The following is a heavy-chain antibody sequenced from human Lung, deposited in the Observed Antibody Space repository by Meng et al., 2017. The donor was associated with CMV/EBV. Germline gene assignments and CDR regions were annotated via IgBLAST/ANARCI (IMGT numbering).Heavy chain of an antibody. J-gene: IGHJ6*02. D-gene: IGHD5-18*01. V-gene: IGHV5-51*03. CDR2: IYPGDFDT. CDR3: ARFTWIQGDDYYSAMDV. Sequence: GESXKISCPASGFSFTGYWIGWVRQKSGKGLEWMGIIYPGDFDTRYSPSFRGQVTISADNSISTAYLQWSSLKASDTAMYYCARFTWIQGDDYYSAMDVWGQGXTVTVSS. CDR1: GFSFTGYW.